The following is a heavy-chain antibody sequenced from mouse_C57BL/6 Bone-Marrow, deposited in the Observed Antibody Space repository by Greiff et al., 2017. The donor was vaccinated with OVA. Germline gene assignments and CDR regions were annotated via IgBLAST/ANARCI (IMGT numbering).Heavy chain of an antibody. V-gene: IGHV1-69*01. J-gene: IGHJ4*01. CDR1: GYTFTSYW. CDR3: ASSDYYGSSLWAMDY. Sequence: QVQLQQPGAELVMPGASVKLSCKASGYTFTSYWMHWVKQRPGQGLEWIGEIDPSDSYTNYNQKFKGKSTLTVDKSSSTAYMQLSSLTSEDSAVYYCASSDYYGSSLWAMDYWGQGTSVTVSS. CDR2: IDPSDSYT. D-gene: IGHD1-1*01.